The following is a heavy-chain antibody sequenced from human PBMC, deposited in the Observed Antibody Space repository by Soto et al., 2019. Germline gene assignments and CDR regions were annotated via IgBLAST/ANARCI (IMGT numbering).Heavy chain of an antibody. J-gene: IGHJ3*02. CDR1: GFTFSSYA. Sequence: GGSLRLSCAASGFTFSSYAMHWVRQAPGKGLEWVAVISYDGSNKYYADSVKGRFTISRDNSKNTLYLQMNSLRAEDTAVYYCARGSYDILTGYYEGAFDIWGQGTMVTGSS. D-gene: IGHD3-9*01. V-gene: IGHV3-30*04. CDR3: ARGSYDILTGYYEGAFDI. CDR2: ISYDGSNK.